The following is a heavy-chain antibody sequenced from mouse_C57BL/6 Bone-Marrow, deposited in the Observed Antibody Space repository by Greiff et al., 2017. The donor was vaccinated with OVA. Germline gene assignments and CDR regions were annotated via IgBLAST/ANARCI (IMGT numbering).Heavy chain of an antibody. CDR2: ISSGSSTI. V-gene: IGHV5-17*01. CDR3: ATGDDGYS. J-gene: IGHJ3*01. D-gene: IGHD2-3*01. CDR1: GYTFSDYG. Sequence: EVQVVESGGGLVKPGGSLKLSCAASGYTFSDYGMHWVSQAPGKGLEWVAYISSGSSTIYYADTVKGRFTISRDNAMNTLFLQMTSLRSEDTAMYYCATGDDGYSWGQGTLVTVSA.